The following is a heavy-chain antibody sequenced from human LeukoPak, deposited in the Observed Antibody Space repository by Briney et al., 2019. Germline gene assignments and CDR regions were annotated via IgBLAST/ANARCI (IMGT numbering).Heavy chain of an antibody. CDR1: GFTFTNYA. CDR3: AKGHAPSGSYADY. V-gene: IGHV3-23*01. D-gene: IGHD1-26*01. Sequence: GGSLRLSCAASGFTFTNYAMTWVRQAPGKGLAWVSTIYGSGDGTYYADSVKGRFTISRDNSKNTLYVQMNSLRAEDTAVYYCAKGHAPSGSYADYWGQGTLVTVSS. CDR2: IYGSGDGT. J-gene: IGHJ4*02.